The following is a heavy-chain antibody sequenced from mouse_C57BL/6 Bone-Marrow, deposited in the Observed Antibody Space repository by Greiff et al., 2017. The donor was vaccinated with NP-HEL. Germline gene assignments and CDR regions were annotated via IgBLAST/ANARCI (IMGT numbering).Heavy chain of an antibody. CDR3: ARWAGLLLRYWYFDV. D-gene: IGHD1-1*01. CDR2: IYPGGGYT. Sequence: QVQLQQSGAELVRPGTSVKMSCKASGYTFTNYWIGWAKQRPGHGLEWIGDIYPGGGYTNYNEKFKGKATLTADKSSSTAYMQFSSLTSEDSAIYYCARWAGLLLRYWYFDVWGTGTTVTVSS. V-gene: IGHV1-63*01. CDR1: GYTFTNYW. J-gene: IGHJ1*03.